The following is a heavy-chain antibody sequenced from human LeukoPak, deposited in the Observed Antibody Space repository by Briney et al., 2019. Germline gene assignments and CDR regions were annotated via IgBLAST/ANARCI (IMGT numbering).Heavy chain of an antibody. D-gene: IGHD2-2*01. CDR1: GFTFSSYA. CDR3: AKQPYQLLLYYFDY. V-gene: IGHV3-23*01. Sequence: PGGSLRLSCAASGFTFSSYAMSWVRQAPGKGLEWVSAISGSGGSTYYADSVKGRFTISRDNSKDTLYLQMNSLRAEDTAVYYCAKQPYQLLLYYFDYWGQGTLVTASS. J-gene: IGHJ4*02. CDR2: ISGSGGST.